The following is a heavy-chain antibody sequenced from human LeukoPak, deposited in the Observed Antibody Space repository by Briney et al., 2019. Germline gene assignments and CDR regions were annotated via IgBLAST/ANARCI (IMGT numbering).Heavy chain of an antibody. J-gene: IGHJ4*02. CDR3: ATDRSLSWFDY. D-gene: IGHD2-8*01. CDR2: IYYDGSKK. CDR1: GLTFSNYG. Sequence: PGRSLRLSCAASGLTFSNYGMHWVRQAPGKGLEWVSIIYYDGSKKDYADSVKGRFTVSRNNSKKTLYLQINSLRAEDTAVYYCATDRSLSWFDYWGQGTLVTVSS. V-gene: IGHV3-33*01.